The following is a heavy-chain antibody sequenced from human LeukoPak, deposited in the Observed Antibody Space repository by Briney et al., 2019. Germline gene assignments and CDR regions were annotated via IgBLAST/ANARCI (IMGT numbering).Heavy chain of an antibody. CDR3: ARLLDNDISGGPDTFDV. CDR2: VSYTGRT. D-gene: IGHD3-22*01. CDR1: GGSLSGHY. V-gene: IGHV4-59*11. Sequence: SETLSLTCTVSGGSLSGHYWSWIRQPPGKRLEWIGYVSYTGRTKYNPSLQSRVTISIDTSKSQFSLKLTSVTSADTAVYSCARLLDNDISGGPDTFDVWGQGTTVIVSS. J-gene: IGHJ3*01.